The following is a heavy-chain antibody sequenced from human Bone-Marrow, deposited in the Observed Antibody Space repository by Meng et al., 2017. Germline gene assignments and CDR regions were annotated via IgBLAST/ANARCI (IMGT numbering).Heavy chain of an antibody. V-gene: IGHV3-48*03. Sequence: GESLKISCAASGFTFSSYEMNWVRQAPGKGLEWVSYISSSGSNIYYVDSVKGRFTISRDNAKNSLYLQMNSLRAEDTAVYYCARVNPYDSSGYERWSDAFDIWGQGTMVTVSS. D-gene: IGHD3-22*01. CDR1: GFTFSSYE. CDR2: ISSSGSNI. J-gene: IGHJ3*02. CDR3: ARVNPYDSSGYERWSDAFDI.